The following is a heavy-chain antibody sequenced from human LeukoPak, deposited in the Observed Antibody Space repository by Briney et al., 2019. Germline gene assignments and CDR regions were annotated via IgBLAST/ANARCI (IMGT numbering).Heavy chain of an antibody. D-gene: IGHD3-16*02. CDR3: AREWYYDYVWGSYRQGTFDY. V-gene: IGHV3-48*02. J-gene: IGHJ4*02. CDR2: ISSSSSTI. CDR1: GFTFSSYS. Sequence: GGSLRLSCAASGFTFSSYSMNWVRQAPGKGLEWVSHISSSSSTIYYADSVKGRFTISRDNAKNSLYLQMNSLRDEDTAVYYCAREWYYDYVWGSYRQGTFDYWGQGTLVTVSS.